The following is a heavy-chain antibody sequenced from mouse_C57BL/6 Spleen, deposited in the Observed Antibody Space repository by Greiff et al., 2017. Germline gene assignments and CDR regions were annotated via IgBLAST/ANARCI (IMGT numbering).Heavy chain of an antibody. Sequence: EVQGVESGAELVRPGASVKLSCTASGFNIKDDYMHWVKQRPEQGLEWIGWIDPENGDTEYASKFQGKATITADTSSNTAYLQLSSLTSEDTAVYYCTMVTTRGYFEVWGTGTTVTVSS. CDR3: TMVTTRGYFEV. J-gene: IGHJ1*03. V-gene: IGHV14-4*01. CDR1: GFNIKDDY. CDR2: IDPENGDT. D-gene: IGHD2-2*01.